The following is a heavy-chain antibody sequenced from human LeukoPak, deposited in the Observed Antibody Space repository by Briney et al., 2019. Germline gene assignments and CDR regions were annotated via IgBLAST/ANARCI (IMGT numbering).Heavy chain of an antibody. Sequence: SETLSLTCTVSGGSISSSYWSWIRQPPGKGLEWIGYIYYSGSTNYNPSLKSRVTISVDTSRNQLSLKLNSVTAADTAVYYCARASWNDDAFDIWGQGTMVTVSS. V-gene: IGHV4-59*08. CDR1: GGSISSSY. J-gene: IGHJ3*02. D-gene: IGHD1-1*01. CDR2: IYYSGST. CDR3: ARASWNDDAFDI.